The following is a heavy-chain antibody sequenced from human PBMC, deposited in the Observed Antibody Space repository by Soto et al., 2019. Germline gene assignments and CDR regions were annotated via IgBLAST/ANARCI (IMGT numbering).Heavy chain of an antibody. CDR1: GYTFTGYY. Sequence: ASVKVSCKASGYTFTGYYMHWVRQAPGQGLEWMGWINPNSGGTNYAQKFQGWVTMTRDTSISTAYMELSRLRSDDTAVYYCARGQGGYGMDYYYYGMDVWGQGTTVTVSS. CDR3: ARGQGGYGMDYYYYGMDV. D-gene: IGHD3-22*01. J-gene: IGHJ6*02. V-gene: IGHV1-2*04. CDR2: INPNSGGT.